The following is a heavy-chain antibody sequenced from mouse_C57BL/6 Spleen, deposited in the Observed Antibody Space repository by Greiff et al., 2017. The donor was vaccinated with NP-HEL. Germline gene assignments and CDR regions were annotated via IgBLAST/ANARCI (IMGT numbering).Heavy chain of an antibody. Sequence: EVQGVESGGGLVKPGGSLKLSCAASGFTFSSYAMSWVRQTPEKRLEWVATISDGGSYTYYPDNVKGRFTISRDNAKNNLYLQMSHLKSEDTAMYYCARDERSVYAMDYWGQGTSVTVSS. D-gene: IGHD1-1*01. V-gene: IGHV5-4*01. CDR1: GFTFSSYA. J-gene: IGHJ4*01. CDR3: ARDERSVYAMDY. CDR2: ISDGGSYT.